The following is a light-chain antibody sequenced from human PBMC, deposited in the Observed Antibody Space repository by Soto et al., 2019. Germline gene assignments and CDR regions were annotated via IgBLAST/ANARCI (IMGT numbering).Light chain of an antibody. J-gene: IGLJ1*01. CDR3: SSYTTTTLDV. V-gene: IGLV2-14*01. Sequence: QSVLTQPASVSGSPGQSITISCTGTSSDIGRYNYVSWYQQHPGKAPKLMIYDVTNRPSGVSNRFSGSKSGNTASLTISGLQAEDEADYYCSSYTTTTLDVFGTGTKVTVL. CDR1: SSDIGRYNY. CDR2: DVT.